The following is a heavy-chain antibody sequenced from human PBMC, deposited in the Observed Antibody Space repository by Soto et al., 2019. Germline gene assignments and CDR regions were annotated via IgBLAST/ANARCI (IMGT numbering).Heavy chain of an antibody. J-gene: IGHJ5*02. Sequence: QVQLVQSGAEVKKPGASVKVSCKASGYTFTSYAMHWVRQAPGQRLEWMGWINAGNGNTKYSQKFPGRVTITRDTAASTAYRELSSLRSEDTAVYYCARVLTGDYGDYFGSRHNWFDPWGQGTLVTVSS. CDR1: GYTFTSYA. CDR2: INAGNGNT. D-gene: IGHD4-17*01. V-gene: IGHV1-3*01. CDR3: ARVLTGDYGDYFGSRHNWFDP.